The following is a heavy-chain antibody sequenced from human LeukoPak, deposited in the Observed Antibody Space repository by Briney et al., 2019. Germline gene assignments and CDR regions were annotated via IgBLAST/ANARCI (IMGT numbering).Heavy chain of an antibody. CDR3: AREGPDVGAASFDY. J-gene: IGHJ4*02. V-gene: IGHV4-38-2*02. Sequence: KPSETLSLTCIVSGYSISSGYYWGWIRQPPGKGLEWIGSIYHSGSTYYNPSLKSRVTISVDTSKKQFSLKLSSVTAADTAVYYCAREGPDVGAASFDYWGQGTLVTVSS. CDR2: IYHSGST. D-gene: IGHD2-15*01. CDR1: GYSISSGYY.